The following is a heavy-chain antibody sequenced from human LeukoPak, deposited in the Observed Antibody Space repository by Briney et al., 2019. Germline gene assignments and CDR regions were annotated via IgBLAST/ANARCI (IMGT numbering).Heavy chain of an antibody. CDR1: GFTFRSYW. CDR3: ARVSSLWSFDS. Sequence: GGSLRLSCAASGFTFRSYWMHWVRQTPGKGLVWVSRISPDGGSTAYADSVKGRFTISRDNARNTLYLQLSSLGAGDTALYYCARVSSLWSFDSWGQGTLVTVSS. CDR2: ISPDGGST. D-gene: IGHD3-10*01. J-gene: IGHJ4*02. V-gene: IGHV3-74*01.